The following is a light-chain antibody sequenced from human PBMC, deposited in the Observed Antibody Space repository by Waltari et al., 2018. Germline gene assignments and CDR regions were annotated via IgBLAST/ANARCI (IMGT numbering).Light chain of an antibody. CDR3: CSYAGNPPSYV. CDR1: SGDVGSYNL. Sequence: QSALTQPASVSGSPGQSITITCTGTSGDVGSYNLVSWYQQHPGIAPELLIYDVTKRPSGVSNLFSGSKSGNTASLTISGLQAEDEADYYCCSYAGNPPSYVFGTGTEVTVL. J-gene: IGLJ1*01. CDR2: DVT. V-gene: IGLV2-23*02.